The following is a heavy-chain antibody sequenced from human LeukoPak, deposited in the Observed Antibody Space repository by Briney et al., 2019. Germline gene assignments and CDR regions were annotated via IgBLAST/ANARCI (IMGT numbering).Heavy chain of an antibody. CDR2: INPDSGFT. CDR1: GYTFIDDY. J-gene: IGHJ4*02. CDR3: VPTSEACAWHF. Sequence: ASVKVSCKASGYTFIDDYMHWVRQAPGQGLEWMGWINPDSGFTNYAQKFQGRVIMTRDTSISTAYMEVGRLRYDDTAMYYCVPTSEACAWHFWGQGTLVTVSS. V-gene: IGHV1-2*02.